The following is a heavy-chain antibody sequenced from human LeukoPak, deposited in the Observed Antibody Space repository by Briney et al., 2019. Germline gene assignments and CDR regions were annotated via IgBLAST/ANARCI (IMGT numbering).Heavy chain of an antibody. J-gene: IGHJ6*03. D-gene: IGHD4-17*01. CDR3: ARDPRMTTVTTSPGHYMDV. V-gene: IGHV3-11*04. Sequence: GGSLRLSCAASGFTFSDYYMSWIRQAPGKGLEWVSYISSSGSTIYYADSVKGRFTISRDNAKNSLYLQMNSLRAEDTAVYYCARDPRMTTVTTSPGHYMDVWGKGTTVTVSS. CDR1: GFTFSDYY. CDR2: ISSSGSTI.